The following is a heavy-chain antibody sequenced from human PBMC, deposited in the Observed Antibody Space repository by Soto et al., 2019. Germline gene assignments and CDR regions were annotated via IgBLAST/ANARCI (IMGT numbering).Heavy chain of an antibody. J-gene: IGHJ3*01. CDR3: ARSPRGEGGVFDAFDL. D-gene: IGHD3-16*01. CDR2: IIPMLGTE. Sequence: QVQLVQSGAEVTKPGSSVMVSCTASGGTFSGYAIGWVRQAPVQGLEWMGGIIPMLGTEYSAQNLQGRFTITEDESTSPAYIEHRSLRTEDTAVYLCARSPRGEGGVFDAFDLWGQGTLVTVSS. CDR1: GGTFSGYA. V-gene: IGHV1-69*12.